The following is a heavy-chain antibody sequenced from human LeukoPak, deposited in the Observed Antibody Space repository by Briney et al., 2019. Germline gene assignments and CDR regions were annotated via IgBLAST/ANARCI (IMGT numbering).Heavy chain of an antibody. V-gene: IGHV4-34*01. CDR1: GGSFSGYY. CDR2: INHSGST. CDR3: ARGSVAARPTH. Sequence: SETLSLTCAVYGGSFSGYYWSWIRQPPGKGLEWIGEINHSGSTNYNPSLKSRVTISVDTSKNQFSLKLSSVTAADTAVYYRARGSVAARPTHWGQGTLVTVSS. D-gene: IGHD6-13*01. J-gene: IGHJ4*02.